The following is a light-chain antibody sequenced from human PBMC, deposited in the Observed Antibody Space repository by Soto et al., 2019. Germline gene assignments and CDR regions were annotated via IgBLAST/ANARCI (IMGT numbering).Light chain of an antibody. CDR1: QSVLYSSNNKNY. V-gene: IGKV4-1*01. J-gene: IGKJ3*01. CDR2: WAS. CDR3: QQYYSTPRT. Sequence: DIVMTQSPDSLAVSLGERATINCKSSQSVLYSSNNKNYLAWYQQKPGQPPKLLIYWASTRESGVPDRFSGSGSGTDFTLTISSLQAEDVAVYYYQQYYSTPRTFGPGTKVDIK.